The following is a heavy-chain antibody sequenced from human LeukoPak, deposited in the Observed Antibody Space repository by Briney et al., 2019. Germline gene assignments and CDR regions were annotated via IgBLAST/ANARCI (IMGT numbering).Heavy chain of an antibody. Sequence: SETLSLTCTVSGDSITSDGYYWTWIRQRPGKGLEWIGYIYKTGSTYYNPSLKSRVTMSVDTSRNQFSLKLNSVTAADTAVYYCARDVLRWGQGTLVTVSS. CDR1: GDSITSDGYY. J-gene: IGHJ4*02. V-gene: IGHV4-31*03. CDR3: ARDVLR. CDR2: IYKTGST.